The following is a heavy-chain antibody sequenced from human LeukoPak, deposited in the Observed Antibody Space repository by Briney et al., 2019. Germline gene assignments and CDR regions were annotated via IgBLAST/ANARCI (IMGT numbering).Heavy chain of an antibody. Sequence: SETLSLTCAVYGGSFSGYYWSWIRQPPGKGLEWIGEINHSGSTNYNPSLKSRVTISVDTSKNQFSLKLSSVTAADTAVYYCARVGTAHWGQGTLVTVSS. CDR1: GGSFSGYY. V-gene: IGHV4-34*01. CDR2: INHSGST. CDR3: ARVGTAH. J-gene: IGHJ4*02.